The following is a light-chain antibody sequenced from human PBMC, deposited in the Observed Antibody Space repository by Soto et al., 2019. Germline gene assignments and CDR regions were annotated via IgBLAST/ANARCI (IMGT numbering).Light chain of an antibody. CDR1: QSVSSY. CDR3: QQYNNWPPWT. CDR2: GAS. J-gene: IGKJ1*01. V-gene: IGKV3-15*01. Sequence: EIGFTQSPSTLSVSPGERATLSCRASQSVSSYLAWYQQKPGQAPRLLIYGASTRATGIPARFSGSGSGTEFTLTISSLQSEDFAVYYCQQYNNWPPWTFGQGTKV.